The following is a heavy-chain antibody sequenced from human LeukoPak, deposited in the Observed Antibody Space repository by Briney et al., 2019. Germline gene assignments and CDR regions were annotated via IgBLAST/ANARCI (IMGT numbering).Heavy chain of an antibody. V-gene: IGHV3-7*03. CDR2: IKQDGSEK. J-gene: IGHJ4*02. Sequence: PGGSLRLSCVASQFTFSSYWMSWVRQAPGKGLEWVANIKQDGSEKYYVDSVKGRFTISRDNAKNSLYLQMNSLRAEDAAVYFCARDKGSDEGSKFDYWGQGTLVTVSS. CDR1: QFTFSSYW. CDR3: ARDKGSDEGSKFDY.